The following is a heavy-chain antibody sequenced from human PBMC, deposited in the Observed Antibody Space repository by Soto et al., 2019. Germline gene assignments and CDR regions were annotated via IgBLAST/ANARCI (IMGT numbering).Heavy chain of an antibody. CDR1: GYTFTSYY. CDR3: ARYSYSSGWYGGRYYYYGMDV. CDR2: INPSGGST. D-gene: IGHD6-19*01. Sequence: ASVQVSCKSSGYTFTSYYMHWVRQAPGQGLEWMGIINPSGGSTSYAQKFQGRVTMTRDTSTSTVYMELSSLRSEDTAVYYCARYSYSSGWYGGRYYYYGMDVWGQGTTVTVSS. J-gene: IGHJ6*02. V-gene: IGHV1-46*01.